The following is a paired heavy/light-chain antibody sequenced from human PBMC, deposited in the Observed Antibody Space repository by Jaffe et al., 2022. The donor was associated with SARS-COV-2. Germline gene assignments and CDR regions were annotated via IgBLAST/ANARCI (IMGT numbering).Heavy chain of an antibody. CDR2: ISSSGGFT. Sequence: EVQLLESGGGLAQPGGSLRLSCAASGFTFTSYAMSWVRQAPGKGLEWVSAISSSGGFTYYAGSVKGRFTISRDNSKNTLYLQMNSLRAEDTALYYCAKDDHGDPRGVFDYWGQGTLVPVSS. V-gene: IGHV3-23*01. CDR3: AKDDHGDPRGVFDY. D-gene: IGHD4-17*01. J-gene: IGHJ4*02. CDR1: GFTFTSYA.
Light chain of an antibody. Sequence: QSALTQPPSASGSPGQSVTISCTGTSSDVGGYNYVSWYQQHPGKAPRLMIYEVSKRPSGVPDRFSGSKSGNTASLTVSGLQAEDEADYSCSSYAGSNNLVFGGGTKLTVL. V-gene: IGLV2-8*01. CDR2: EVS. CDR3: SSYAGSNNLV. J-gene: IGLJ2*01. CDR1: SSDVGGYNY.